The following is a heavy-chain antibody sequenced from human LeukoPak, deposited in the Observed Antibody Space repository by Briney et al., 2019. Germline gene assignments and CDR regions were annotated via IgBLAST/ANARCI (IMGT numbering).Heavy chain of an antibody. V-gene: IGHV4-34*01. CDR2: VNHSGSA. CDR1: GGSFSGYY. CDR3: ARRGYYGSGTYYNHFDY. D-gene: IGHD3-10*01. Sequence: SETLSLTCAVYGGSFSGYYWSWIRQPPGKGLEWIGEVNHSGSANYNPSLKSRVTISEDTSKNQFSLKLSSVTAADTAVYYCARRGYYGSGTYYNHFDYWGQGTLVTVSS. J-gene: IGHJ4*02.